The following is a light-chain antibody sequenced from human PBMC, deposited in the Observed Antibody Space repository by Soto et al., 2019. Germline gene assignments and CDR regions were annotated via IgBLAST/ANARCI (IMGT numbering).Light chain of an antibody. Sequence: NFMLTQPHSVSESPGKTVTISCTRRSGSIASNYVQWYQRRPGSAPTTVIYEDNQRPSGVPDRFSGSIDSSSNSASLTISGLKTEDEADYYCQSYDSSNHVVFGGGTKLTVL. CDR2: EDN. CDR1: SGSIASNY. J-gene: IGLJ2*01. V-gene: IGLV6-57*04. CDR3: QSYDSSNHVV.